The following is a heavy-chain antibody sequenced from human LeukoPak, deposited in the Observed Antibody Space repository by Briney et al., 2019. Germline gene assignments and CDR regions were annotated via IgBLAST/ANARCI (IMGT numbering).Heavy chain of an antibody. CDR1: GGSISSGDYF. D-gene: IGHD2-21*02. CDR3: ARAPPPYMVTE. Sequence: SRTLSLTCNVSGGSISSGDYFWSWIRQPPGKGLEWIGCIYYSGTTYYNPSLKSRVTMSVDTSKNQFSLKLSSVTAADTAVYYCARAPPPYMVTEWGQGTLVTVSS. J-gene: IGHJ4*02. CDR2: IYYSGTT. V-gene: IGHV4-30-4*01.